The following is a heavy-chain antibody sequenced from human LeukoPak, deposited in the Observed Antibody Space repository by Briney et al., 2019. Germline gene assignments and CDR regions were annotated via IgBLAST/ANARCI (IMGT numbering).Heavy chain of an antibody. J-gene: IGHJ4*02. V-gene: IGHV3-23*01. CDR3: AKDQAASGYFDY. Sequence: GGSLRLSCAASGFTFSSYAMSWVRQAPGKGLEWVSAISGSGGSTYYADSVKGRFTISRDNSKNTQYLQMNSLRAEDTAVYYCAKDQAASGYFDYWGQGTLVTVSS. D-gene: IGHD6-13*01. CDR1: GFTFSSYA. CDR2: ISGSGGST.